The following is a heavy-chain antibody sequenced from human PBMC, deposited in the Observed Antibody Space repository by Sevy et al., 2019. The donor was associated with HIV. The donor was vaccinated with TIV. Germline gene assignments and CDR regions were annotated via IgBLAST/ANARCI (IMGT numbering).Heavy chain of an antibody. CDR1: GYTFTTYA. V-gene: IGHV1-18*01. J-gene: IGHJ6*02. Sequence: ASVKVSCKASGYTFTTYAINWVRQAPGQGLEWLGWISAYSGNTHYAQKLQDRVTMTTDTSTTTAYMELRCLRFDDTAVDYCARELIRGVTYGMDVWGQGTTVTVSS. D-gene: IGHD3-10*01. CDR3: ARELIRGVTYGMDV. CDR2: ISAYSGNT.